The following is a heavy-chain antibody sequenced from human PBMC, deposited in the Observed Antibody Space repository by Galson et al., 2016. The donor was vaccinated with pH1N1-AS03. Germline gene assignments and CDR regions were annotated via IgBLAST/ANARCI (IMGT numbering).Heavy chain of an antibody. V-gene: IGHV3-33*01. D-gene: IGHD3/OR15-3a*01. CDR3: ARPAHDFGRAYHMDV. Sequence: SLRLSCAASGFTFRSFGMHWVRQAPGKGLEWVAVIWSDGSKEEYADSVKGRFTISRANSKNTLFLQMKSLGVEDTAVYYCARPAHDFGRAYHMDVWGQGTTVTVSS. CDR1: GFTFRSFG. CDR2: IWSDGSKE. J-gene: IGHJ6*02.